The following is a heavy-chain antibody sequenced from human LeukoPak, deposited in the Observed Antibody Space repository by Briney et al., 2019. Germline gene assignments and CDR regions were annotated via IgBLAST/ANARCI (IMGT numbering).Heavy chain of an antibody. CDR2: ISGGSGST. J-gene: IGHJ4*02. D-gene: IGHD3-22*01. CDR3: AKHRFESGGYHSTD. V-gene: IGHV3-23*01. Sequence: GGSLRLSCAASGFTFSCYAMSWVRQAPGKGLAWVSTISGGSGSTYCADSVKGRFTISRDNSKNTLYLQTNSLRDEDTAVYYCAKHRFESGGYHSTDWGQGTLVTVSS. CDR1: GFTFSCYA.